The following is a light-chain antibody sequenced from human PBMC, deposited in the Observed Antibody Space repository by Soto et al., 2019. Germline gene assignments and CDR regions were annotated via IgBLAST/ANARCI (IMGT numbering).Light chain of an antibody. V-gene: IGKV3-11*01. J-gene: IGKJ4*01. Sequence: IVLTQSPATLSLSPGERATLSCRASQSVSSYLAWYQQKPGQAPRLLIYDASNRATGIPARSSGSGSGTDFTLTISSLEPEDFAVYYCQQRSNWPRLTFGGGTKVDIK. CDR2: DAS. CDR1: QSVSSY. CDR3: QQRSNWPRLT.